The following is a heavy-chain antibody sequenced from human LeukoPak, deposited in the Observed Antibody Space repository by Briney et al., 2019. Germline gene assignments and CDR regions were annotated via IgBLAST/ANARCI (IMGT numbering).Heavy chain of an antibody. CDR2: ISWNSGSI. J-gene: IGHJ4*02. Sequence: PGGSLRLSCAASGFTFDDYAVHWVRQAPGKGLEWVSGISWNSGSIGYADSVNGRFTISRDNAKNSLYLQMNSLRAEDTALYYCAKAPGYSSSSFDYWGQGTLVTVSS. D-gene: IGHD6-6*01. CDR1: GFTFDDYA. V-gene: IGHV3-9*01. CDR3: AKAPGYSSSSFDY.